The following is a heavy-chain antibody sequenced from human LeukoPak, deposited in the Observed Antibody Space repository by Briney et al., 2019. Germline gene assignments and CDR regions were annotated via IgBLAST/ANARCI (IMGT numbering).Heavy chain of an antibody. J-gene: IGHJ4*02. V-gene: IGHV3-30*04. CDR1: SHTHNLYY. CDR3: ARDRTGFDY. Sequence: GVSQRLPCPPSSHTHNLYYKHWPHHAPHKALEWVAVISYDGSNKYYADSVKGRFTISRDNSKNTLYLQMNSLRAEDTAVYYCARDRTGFDYWGQGTLVTVSS. CDR2: ISYDGSNK. D-gene: IGHD3/OR15-3a*01.